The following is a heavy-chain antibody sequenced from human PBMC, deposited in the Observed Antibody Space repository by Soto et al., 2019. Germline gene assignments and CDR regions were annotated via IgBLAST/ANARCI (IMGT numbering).Heavy chain of an antibody. D-gene: IGHD6-13*01. V-gene: IGHV3-7*05. CDR2: IRQDGSEI. Sequence: GGSLRLSCVGSGFTFSSNWMTWVRQAPGKGLEWVANIRQDGSEINYVDSVKGRFTISRDNAKNSLYLQMNSLRAEDTALYYCAKDAAPYSSSWYVYYYYGMDVWGQGTTVTVSS. J-gene: IGHJ6*02. CDR1: GFTFSSNW. CDR3: AKDAAPYSSSWYVYYYYGMDV.